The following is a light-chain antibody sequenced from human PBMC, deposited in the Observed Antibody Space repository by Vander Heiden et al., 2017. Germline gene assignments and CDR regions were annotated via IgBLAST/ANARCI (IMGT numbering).Light chain of an antibody. CDR3: SSYGGDNYRFV. CDR2: EVT. CDR1: SSDVGHSNY. Sequence: QSALTQPPSASGSPGQSVPISCTGTSSDVGHSNYVSWYQQHPGKAPKRLIYEVTKRPSGVPDRFSGSKSGNTASLTVSGLQAEDEADYYCSSYGGDNYRFVIGTGTKVTVL. J-gene: IGLJ1*01. V-gene: IGLV2-8*01.